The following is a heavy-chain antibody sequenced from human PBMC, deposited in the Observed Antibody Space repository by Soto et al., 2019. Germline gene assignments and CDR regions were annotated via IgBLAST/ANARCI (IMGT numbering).Heavy chain of an antibody. J-gene: IGHJ5*02. Sequence: EVQLVESGGGLVQPGGSLRLSCAASGFTFSAYDMHWVRQATGKGLEWVSAIGTQHDTYYPDSVKGRFTISRENAKNSLYLQMNSLRAGDTAVYYCARQASYWHGGGGWFDPWGQGTQVTVSS. V-gene: IGHV3-13*01. D-gene: IGHD2-8*02. CDR3: ARQASYWHGGGGWFDP. CDR1: GFTFSAYD. CDR2: IGTQHDT.